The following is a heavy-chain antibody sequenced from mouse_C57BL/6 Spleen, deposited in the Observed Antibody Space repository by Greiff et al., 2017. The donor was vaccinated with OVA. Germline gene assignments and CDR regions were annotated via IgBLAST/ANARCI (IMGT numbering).Heavy chain of an antibody. CDR2: IDPEDGDT. D-gene: IGHD1-1*01. CDR3: TRIGSSTYYAMDY. J-gene: IGHJ4*01. CDR1: GFNIKDYY. V-gene: IGHV14-1*01. Sequence: DVQLQESGAELVRPGASVKLSCTASGFNIKDYYMHWVKQRPEQGLEWIGRIDPEDGDTEYAPKFQGKATMTADTSSNTAYLQLSSLTSEDTAVYYCTRIGSSTYYAMDYWGQGTSVTVSS.